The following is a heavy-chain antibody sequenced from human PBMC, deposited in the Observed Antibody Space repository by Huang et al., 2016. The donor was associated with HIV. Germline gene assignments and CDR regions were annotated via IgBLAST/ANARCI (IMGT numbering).Heavy chain of an antibody. D-gene: IGHD6-19*01. CDR3: ALKGDSSGWEYFRH. CDR1: GFIFSNYG. CDR2: ISYDGSNK. J-gene: IGHJ1*01. V-gene: IGHV3-30*03. Sequence: QVQLVESGGGVVQPGRSLRLSCAASGFIFSNYGMHWVRQAPGKGLEGVGIISYDGSNKYYTDSVKGRFSISRDNSKNTLYLQMNSLRAEDTAVYYCALKGDSSGWEYFRHWGQGTLVTVSS.